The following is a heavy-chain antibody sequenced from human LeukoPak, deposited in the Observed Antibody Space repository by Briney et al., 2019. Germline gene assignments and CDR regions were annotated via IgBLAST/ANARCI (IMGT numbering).Heavy chain of an antibody. V-gene: IGHV3-43*01. J-gene: IGHJ5*02. CDR3: AKAEIGGSSRAPRFDP. CDR1: GFTFDDYT. Sequence: PGGSLRLSCAASGFTFDDYTMHWVRQAPGKGLEWVSLISWDGGSTYYADSVKGRFTISRDNSKNTLYLQMNSLRAEDTAVYYCAKAEIGGSSRAPRFDPWGQGTLVTVSS. D-gene: IGHD6-13*01. CDR2: ISWDGGST.